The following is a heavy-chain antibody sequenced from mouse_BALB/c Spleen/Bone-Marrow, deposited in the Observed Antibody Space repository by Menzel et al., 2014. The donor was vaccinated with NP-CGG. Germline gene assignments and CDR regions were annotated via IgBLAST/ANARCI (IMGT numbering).Heavy chain of an antibody. Sequence: EVKLQESGGGLVQPGGSLRLSCATSGFTFTDYYMNWVRQPPGKALEWLGFIRNKANGYTTEYSASVKGQFTISRDNSQNILYLQMNTLRAEDSATYYCARDKGRVFFDYWGQGTTLTVSS. CDR2: IRNKANGYTT. CDR3: ARDKGRVFFDY. J-gene: IGHJ2*01. V-gene: IGHV7-3*02. CDR1: GFTFTDYY.